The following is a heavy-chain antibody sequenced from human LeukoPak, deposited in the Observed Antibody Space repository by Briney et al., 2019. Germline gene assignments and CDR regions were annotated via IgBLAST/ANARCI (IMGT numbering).Heavy chain of an antibody. D-gene: IGHD3-10*01. CDR2: IIPLFGTA. V-gene: IGHV1-69*13. J-gene: IGHJ4*02. CDR3: AREWAGYGSGSYYYY. Sequence: SVKVSCKASGGTFSSYAISWVRQAPGQGLEWMGGIIPLFGTANYAQKFLGRVIITADESTSTTYMYLSSLKSEDTAVYYCAREWAGYGSGSYYYYWGQGTLVTVSS. CDR1: GGTFSSYA.